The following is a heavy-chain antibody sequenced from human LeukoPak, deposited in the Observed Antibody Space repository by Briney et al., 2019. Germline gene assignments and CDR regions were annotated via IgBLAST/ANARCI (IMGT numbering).Heavy chain of an antibody. V-gene: IGHV4-59*01. Sequence: SETLSLTCTVSGGSLSSYYWSWIRQPPGKGVEWIGYIYYSGRTKYNPSLKSRGTISVDTSKNQFSLKLSSVTAADTAVYSCARSPLNYYDSSGYYLWGQGTLVTVSS. CDR2: IYYSGRT. D-gene: IGHD3-22*01. CDR3: ARSPLNYYDSSGYYL. CDR1: GGSLSSYY. J-gene: IGHJ5*02.